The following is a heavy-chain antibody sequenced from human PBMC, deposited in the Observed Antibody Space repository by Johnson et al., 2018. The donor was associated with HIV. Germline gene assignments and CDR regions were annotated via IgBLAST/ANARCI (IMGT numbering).Heavy chain of an antibody. CDR2: ISYDGDNV. CDR1: GFTFSSYA. D-gene: IGHD1-1*01. CDR3: AKDWYNWNDGGGYDAFDI. J-gene: IGHJ3*02. Sequence: QVQLVESGGGVVQPGRSLRLSCAASGFTFSSYAMHWVRQAPGKGLEWVAVISYDGDNVYYADSVKGRFTISRDNAKNTLYLQMNSLRAEDTAVYYCAKDWYNWNDGGGYDAFDIWGQGTMVTVSS. V-gene: IGHV3-30-3*01.